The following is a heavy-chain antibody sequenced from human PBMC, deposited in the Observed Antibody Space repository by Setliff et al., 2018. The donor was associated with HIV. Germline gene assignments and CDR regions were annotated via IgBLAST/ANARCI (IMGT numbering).Heavy chain of an antibody. Sequence: ASVKVSCKASGYTFTSNDINWVRQATGQGLEWMGWMNPNSGNTAYAQKFQGRVTMTRNTSISTAYMELSRLRSEDTAVYCCARVAIDYYDTSGYYRAGPIDYWGQGTLVTVSS. CDR2: MNPNSGNT. CDR1: GYTFTSND. D-gene: IGHD3-22*01. V-gene: IGHV1-8*02. J-gene: IGHJ4*02. CDR3: ARVAIDYYDTSGYYRAGPIDY.